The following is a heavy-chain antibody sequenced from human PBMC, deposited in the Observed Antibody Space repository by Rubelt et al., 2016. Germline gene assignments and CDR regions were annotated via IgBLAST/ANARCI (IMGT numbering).Heavy chain of an antibody. CDR3: ARGDSSSWYYYYYMDV. D-gene: IGHD6-13*01. CDR1: GFTFSTYA. J-gene: IGHJ6*03. CDR2: ISVGGANT. V-gene: IGHV3-23*01. Sequence: DVQLLESGGGLVQPGGSLRLSCAASGFTFSTYAMTWVRQAPGKGLEWVSAISVGGANTYYADPVKGRFTISRDNFKSTLYLQMNSLRGEDTAVYYCARGDSSSWYYYYYMDVWGKGTTVTVSS.